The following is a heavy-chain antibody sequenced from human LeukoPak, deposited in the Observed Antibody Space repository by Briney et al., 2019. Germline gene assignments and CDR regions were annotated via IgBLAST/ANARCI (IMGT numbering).Heavy chain of an antibody. CDR2: IYYRGAT. Sequence: PSETLSLTCTVSGGSISSNSYYWGWIRQPPGKGLEWIGTIYYRGATYYNPSLKSRVTISVDTAKDQFSLKLSSVTAADTAVYYCARGPGIDYWGQGTLVTVSS. V-gene: IGHV4-39*01. J-gene: IGHJ4*02. CDR1: GGSISSNSYY. CDR3: ARGPGIDY. D-gene: IGHD1-14*01.